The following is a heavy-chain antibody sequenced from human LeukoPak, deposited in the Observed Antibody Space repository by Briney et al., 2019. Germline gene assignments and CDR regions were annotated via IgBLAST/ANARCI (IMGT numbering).Heavy chain of an antibody. CDR2: ISAYNGNT. D-gene: IGHD1-14*01. CDR1: GGTFSSNA. J-gene: IGHJ6*03. CDR3: ARHQPSRTRYYYYYMDV. Sequence: ASVKVSCKASGGTFSSNAISWVRQAPGQGLEWMGWISAYNGNTNYAQKLQGRVTMTTDTSTSTAYMELRSLRSDDTAVYYCARHQPSRTRYYYYYMDVWGKGTTVTVSS. V-gene: IGHV1-18*04.